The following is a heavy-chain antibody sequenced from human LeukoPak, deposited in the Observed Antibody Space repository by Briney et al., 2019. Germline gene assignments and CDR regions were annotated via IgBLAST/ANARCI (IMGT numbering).Heavy chain of an antibody. J-gene: IGHJ4*02. Sequence: SGTLSLTCTVSGASMSTHYWSWLRQPPGKGLEWIGYLLDSWRTKDNPSLQSRVTLSADTSKNQFSLRLTSVTAAGTAVYYCATIRRGSIYGYFDFWGQGILVTVSS. CDR3: ATIRRGSIYGYFDF. D-gene: IGHD5-18*01. CDR2: LLDSWRT. V-gene: IGHV4-59*11. CDR1: GASMSTHY.